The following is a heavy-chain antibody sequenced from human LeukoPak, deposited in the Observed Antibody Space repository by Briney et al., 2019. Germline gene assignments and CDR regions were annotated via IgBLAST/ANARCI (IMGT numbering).Heavy chain of an antibody. CDR1: GFTFSSYW. CDR3: AGVSYDFWSGYYPYYYYYMDV. Sequence: GGSLRLSCAASGFTFSSYWMSWVRQAPGKGLEWVANIKQDGSEKYYVDSVKGRFTISRDNAKNSLYLQMNSLRAEDTAVYYCAGVSYDFWSGYYPYYYYYMDVWGKGTTVTVSS. V-gene: IGHV3-7*01. CDR2: IKQDGSEK. D-gene: IGHD3-3*01. J-gene: IGHJ6*03.